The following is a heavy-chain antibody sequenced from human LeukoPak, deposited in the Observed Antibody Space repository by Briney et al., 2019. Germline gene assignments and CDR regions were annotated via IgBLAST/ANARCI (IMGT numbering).Heavy chain of an antibody. D-gene: IGHD3-10*01. Sequence: SETLSLTCTVSGGSISNYYWSWIRQPPGKGLEWIGYIYYSGSTYYNPSLKSRVTISVDTSKNQFSLKLSSVTAADTAVYYCARAYYGPPFHYYFDYWGQGTLVTVSP. CDR2: IYYSGST. V-gene: IGHV4-30-4*01. J-gene: IGHJ4*02. CDR1: GGSISNYY. CDR3: ARAYYGPPFHYYFDY.